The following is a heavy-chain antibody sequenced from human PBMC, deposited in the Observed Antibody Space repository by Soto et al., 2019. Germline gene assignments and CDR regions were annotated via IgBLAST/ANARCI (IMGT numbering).Heavy chain of an antibody. CDR2: IYSGGGT. CDR3: ATRMTTAPY. CDR1: LFIVSDNY. Sequence: EVRLVQSGGGLVQPGGSLRLSCAASLFIVSDNYMSWVRQAPGKGLEWVSLIYSGGGTDYAESVKGRFTISRDNSTNTLYLQMNSLKAEVTGIYSCATRMTTAPYWGQGTMVTVSS. V-gene: IGHV3-66*01. D-gene: IGHD4-17*01. J-gene: IGHJ4*02.